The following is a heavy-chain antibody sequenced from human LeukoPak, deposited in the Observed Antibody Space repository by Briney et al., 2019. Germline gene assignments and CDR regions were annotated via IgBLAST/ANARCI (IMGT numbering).Heavy chain of an antibody. D-gene: IGHD6-13*01. CDR1: GFTFSSYA. J-gene: IGHJ4*02. Sequence: GGSLRLSCAASGFTFSSYATSWVRQAPGKGLEWVSAISGSGGSTYYADSVKGRFTISRDNSKNTLYLQMNSLRADDTAIYYCAKESGFYSSSPPDYWGQGTLVTVSS. CDR3: AKESGFYSSSPPDY. CDR2: ISGSGGST. V-gene: IGHV3-23*01.